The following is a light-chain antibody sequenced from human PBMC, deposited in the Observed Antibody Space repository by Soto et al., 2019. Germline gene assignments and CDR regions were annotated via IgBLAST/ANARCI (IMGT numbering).Light chain of an antibody. J-gene: IGKJ3*01. CDR1: QSVSGW. V-gene: IGKV1-5*01. Sequence: DIQMTQSPSTLSASIGDRVTVTCRASQSVSGWLAWYQQKPGKAPKLLIYDASTLESGVPSRFSGSGSGTEITLTISSLQPDVVATYYRHQCHSYSFGPGTKVDIK. CDR2: DAS. CDR3: HQCHSYS.